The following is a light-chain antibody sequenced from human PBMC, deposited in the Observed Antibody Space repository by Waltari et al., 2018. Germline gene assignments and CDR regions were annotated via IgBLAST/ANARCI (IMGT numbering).Light chain of an antibody. Sequence: EVVLTQSPGTLSLSPGERATLSCRTSQSVNKNYLAWYQQKPGQAPRLLIYGASSRATGIPDRFSGSASGTDFTLAISRLEPEDFAVYYCQQYGSSLLTFGGGTKVEIK. CDR2: GAS. CDR1: QSVNKNY. V-gene: IGKV3-20*01. CDR3: QQYGSSLLT. J-gene: IGKJ4*01.